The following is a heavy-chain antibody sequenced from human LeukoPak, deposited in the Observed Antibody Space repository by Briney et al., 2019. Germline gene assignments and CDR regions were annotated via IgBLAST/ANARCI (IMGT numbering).Heavy chain of an antibody. CDR1: GFSFSSYS. D-gene: IGHD3-10*01. Sequence: GGSLRLSCAASGFSFSSYSMNWVRQAPGKGLEWVSYISHTGSTMSYADSVKGRFTISRDNARNSLYLQMNSLRAEDTAVYYCAIPPLSGTGSSRPLAEMDVWGQGTTVTVFS. V-gene: IGHV3-48*04. CDR3: AIPPLSGTGSSRPLAEMDV. J-gene: IGHJ6*02. CDR2: ISHTGSTM.